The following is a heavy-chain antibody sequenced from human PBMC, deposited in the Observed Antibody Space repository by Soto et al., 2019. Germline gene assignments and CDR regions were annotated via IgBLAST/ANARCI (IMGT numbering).Heavy chain of an antibody. Sequence: PSETLSLTCSVCGGSISSSTSYWGWIRQPPXKGLEWIGSIFYTGNTYYNPSLRSRVTISVGTSKNQFSLKLTSVAAADTAVYSCARQEFSLYSSNWYSIGSWGQGTLVTVSS. CDR2: IFYTGNT. V-gene: IGHV4-39*01. J-gene: IGHJ5*02. CDR1: GGSISSSTSY. D-gene: IGHD6-13*01. CDR3: ARQEFSLYSSNWYSIGS.